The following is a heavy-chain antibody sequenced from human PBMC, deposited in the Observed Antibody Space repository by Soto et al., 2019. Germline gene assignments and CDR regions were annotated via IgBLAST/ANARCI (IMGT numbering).Heavy chain of an antibody. V-gene: IGHV3-53*02. D-gene: IGHD3-22*01. CDR2: IYSGGSI. CDR1: GFKITNNY. J-gene: IGHJ4*02. Sequence: EVQLVETGGGLIQPGGSLRLSCAASGFKITNNYMSWVRQAPGKGLEWVSFIYSGGSIYYEDSVKGRFSISRDISKNTLFLQMNSLRAEDTAVYYCARSYDSSGYYPGSFDYWGQGTLVTVSS. CDR3: ARSYDSSGYYPGSFDY.